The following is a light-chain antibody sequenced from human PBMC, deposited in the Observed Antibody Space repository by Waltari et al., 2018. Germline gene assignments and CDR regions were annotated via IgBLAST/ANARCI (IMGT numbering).Light chain of an antibody. Sequence: QSALTHPRSVSGSPGQSGTISRTATGSAVCDSHSVSWYQQHPGKAPELVIYDVTKRPSGVPDRFSGSKSGNSASLTVSGLQAEDEADYYCCSYAGTWVFGGGTKLTVL. CDR3: CSYAGTWV. J-gene: IGLJ3*02. CDR1: GSAVCDSHS. V-gene: IGLV2-11*01. CDR2: DVT.